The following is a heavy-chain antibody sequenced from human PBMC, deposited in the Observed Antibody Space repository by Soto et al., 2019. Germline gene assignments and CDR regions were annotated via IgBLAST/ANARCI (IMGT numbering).Heavy chain of an antibody. CDR2: ISSSSTYI. Sequence: GGSLRLSCAASGFTFRSYNMNWVRQAPGKGLEWVSFISSSSTYIYYGDSVKGRFTISRDNSKNTLYLQMNSLRAEDTAVYYCAKDPSRIAAAGHDYWGQGTLVTVSS. J-gene: IGHJ4*02. CDR3: AKDPSRIAAAGHDY. V-gene: IGHV3-21*01. D-gene: IGHD6-13*01. CDR1: GFTFRSYN.